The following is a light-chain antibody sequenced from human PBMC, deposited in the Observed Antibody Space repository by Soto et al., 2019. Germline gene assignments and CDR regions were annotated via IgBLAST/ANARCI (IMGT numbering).Light chain of an antibody. V-gene: IGKV3D-15*01. CDR2: GAS. CDR1: ESVSSN. J-gene: IGKJ1*01. CDR3: QQYNNWPRK. Sequence: EIRMTQSPATLSVSRGGRARLGCRAGESVSSNLAWYQQRRGQSPRLLFDGASTRAPGSPDTFSGRGSGTAFTLPITRLQSADLAVYYCQQYNNWPRKFGQGTKVDI.